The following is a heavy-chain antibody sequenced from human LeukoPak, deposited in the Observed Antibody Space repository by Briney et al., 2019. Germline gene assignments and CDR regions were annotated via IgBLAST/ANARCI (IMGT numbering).Heavy chain of an antibody. CDR2: IYYSGST. Sequence: PSETLSLTCAVSGGSISSYYWSWIRQPPGKGLEWIGYIYYSGSTNYNPSLKSRVTISVDTSKNQFSLKLSSVTAADTAVYYCARALVGAFDYWGQGTLVTVSS. V-gene: IGHV4-59*08. J-gene: IGHJ4*02. D-gene: IGHD1-26*01. CDR1: GGSISSYY. CDR3: ARALVGAFDY.